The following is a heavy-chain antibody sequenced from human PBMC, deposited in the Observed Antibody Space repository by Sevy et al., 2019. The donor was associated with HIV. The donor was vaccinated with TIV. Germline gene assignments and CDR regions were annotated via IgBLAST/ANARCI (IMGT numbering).Heavy chain of an antibody. CDR2: IKSKTNGGTT. Sequence: GGSLRLSCAASEFIFTNAWMSWVRQAPGKGLEWVGRIKSKTNGGTTDYAAPVEGRFTISRDDSKKTLYLQMNSLKTADTAVYYCTTDLEYQLERYYCNYWGQGTLVTVSS. V-gene: IGHV3-15*01. J-gene: IGHJ4*02. CDR3: TTDLEYQLERYYCNY. CDR1: EFIFTNAW. D-gene: IGHD2-2*01.